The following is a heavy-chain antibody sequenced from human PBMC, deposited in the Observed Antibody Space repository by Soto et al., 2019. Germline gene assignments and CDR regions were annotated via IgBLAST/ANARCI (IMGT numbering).Heavy chain of an antibody. D-gene: IGHD6-13*01. V-gene: IGHV3-30*18. J-gene: IGHJ4*02. CDR3: AKEGRLYSSSSYWFGF. CDR2: ISYDGSKK. Sequence: QVQLVESGGGVVQPGRSLRLSCAASGFTFSSYGMHWVRQAPGKGLEWVAVISYDGSKKYYADSVKGRFTISRDNSKNTLYLQMNSLRAEDTAVYYCAKEGRLYSSSSYWFGFWGQGTLVTVSS. CDR1: GFTFSSYG.